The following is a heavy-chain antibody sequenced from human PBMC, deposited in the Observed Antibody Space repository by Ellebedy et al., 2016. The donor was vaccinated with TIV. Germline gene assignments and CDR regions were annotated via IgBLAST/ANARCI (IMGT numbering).Heavy chain of an antibody. V-gene: IGHV3-15*01. CDR1: GLTFRNAR. D-gene: IGHD3-3*01. CDR3: TTYNDFAGQRSAY. Sequence: PGGSLRLSCAASGLTFRNARMPWVRQDPGKGLEWVGRIKAISDGGTTDYGPPVKGRFIISRDDAKNTLYLQMNSLTTEDTAVYYCTTYNDFAGQRSAYWGQGTLVTVSS. CDR2: IKAISDGGTT. J-gene: IGHJ4*02.